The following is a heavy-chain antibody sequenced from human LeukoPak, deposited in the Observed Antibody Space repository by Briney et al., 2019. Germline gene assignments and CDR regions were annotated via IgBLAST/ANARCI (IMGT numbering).Heavy chain of an antibody. CDR3: ARPRMATISDEGLDI. D-gene: IGHD5-24*01. CDR2: IYPGDSDT. V-gene: IGHV5-51*01. J-gene: IGHJ3*02. Sequence: GESLKISCKGSGYSFTSYWIGWVRQMPGKGLEWMGIIYPGDSDTRYSPSFQGQVTISADRSNNTAYLQLRGLKASDTAIYFCARPRMATISDEGLDIWGQGTMVTIS. CDR1: GYSFTSYW.